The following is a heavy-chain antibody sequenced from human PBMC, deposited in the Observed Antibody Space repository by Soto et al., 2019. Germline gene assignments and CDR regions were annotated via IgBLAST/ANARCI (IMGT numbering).Heavy chain of an antibody. CDR1: GGSISGYD. CDR3: ARCVHFDTSPTAFDS. J-gene: IGHJ5*01. D-gene: IGHD3-9*01. Sequence: SETLSLTCTVSGGSISGYDWSWSRQPPGKGLEWITSVSNSGSTKYNPSLKSRGTVSVDTSKNQICLRLNSVTGADAAVYSCARCVHFDTSPTAFDSWGQGALVTLAS. CDR2: VSNSGST. V-gene: IGHV4-59*01.